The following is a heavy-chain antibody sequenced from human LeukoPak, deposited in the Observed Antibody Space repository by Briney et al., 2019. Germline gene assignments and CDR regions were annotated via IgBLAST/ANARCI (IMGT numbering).Heavy chain of an antibody. CDR3: ARVSGAAAGNFPFDY. V-gene: IGHV4-59*08. D-gene: IGHD6-13*01. CDR2: IYYSGST. J-gene: IGHJ4*02. CDR1: GGSISSYY. Sequence: SETLSLTFTVSGGSISSYYWSWIRQPPGKGLEWIGYIYYSGSTNYNPSLKSRVTISVDTSKNQFSLKLSSVTAADTAVYYCARVSGAAAGNFPFDYWGQGTLVTVSS.